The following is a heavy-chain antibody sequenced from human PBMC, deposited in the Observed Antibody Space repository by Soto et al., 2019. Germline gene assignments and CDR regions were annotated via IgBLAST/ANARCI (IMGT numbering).Heavy chain of an antibody. CDR2: IGGSGGSI. V-gene: IGHV3-48*02. CDR3: ARDLAWAFDS. CDR1: GFTFSTFS. Sequence: VLLVESGGGLVQTGGSLRLSCAASGFTFSTFSMNWVRQAPGKGLEWLSYIGGSGGSISYADSVKGRFTISRDNGKNTLYLQMSSLRDEDTAVYYCARDLAWAFDSWGQGALVTVSS. J-gene: IGHJ4*02. D-gene: IGHD1-26*01.